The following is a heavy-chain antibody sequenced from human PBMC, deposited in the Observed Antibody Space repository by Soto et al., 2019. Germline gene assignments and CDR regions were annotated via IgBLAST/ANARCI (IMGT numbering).Heavy chain of an antibody. J-gene: IGHJ6*02. V-gene: IGHV3-48*02. CDR3: ARPRRPNYYYYGMDV. CDR1: GFTFSSYS. CDR2: ISSSSSTI. Sequence: GESLKISCAASGFTFSSYSMNWVRQAPGKGLEWVSYISSSSSTIYYADSVKGRFTISRDNAKNSLYLQMNSLRDEDTAVYYCARPRRPNYYYYGMDVWGQGTTVTVSS.